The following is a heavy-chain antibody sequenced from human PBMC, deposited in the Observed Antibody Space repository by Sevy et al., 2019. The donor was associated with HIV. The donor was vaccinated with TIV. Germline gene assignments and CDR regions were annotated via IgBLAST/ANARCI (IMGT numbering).Heavy chain of an antibody. CDR2: IYPGDSDT. CDR1: GYSFTSYW. Sequence: GESLKISCKGSGYSFTSYWIGWVRQMPGKGLEWMGIIYPGDSDTRYSPSFQGQVTISADKSISTAYLQGSSLKASDTARYYCARRGFGWNYEARWFDPWGQGTLVTVSS. J-gene: IGHJ5*02. CDR3: ARRGFGWNYEARWFDP. D-gene: IGHD1-7*01. V-gene: IGHV5-51*01.